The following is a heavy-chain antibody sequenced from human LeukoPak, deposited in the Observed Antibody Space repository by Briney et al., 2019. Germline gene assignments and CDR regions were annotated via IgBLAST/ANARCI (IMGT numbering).Heavy chain of an antibody. D-gene: IGHD3-22*01. Sequence: PGGSLRLSCAASGFTFYDYAMHWVRQAPGKGLEWVSGISCNSGRIDYADSVKGRFTISRDNAKTSLYLQMNSLRAEDTALYYCAKDPYYYDSIRFDYWGQGTLVTVSS. CDR1: GFTFYDYA. J-gene: IGHJ4*02. CDR2: ISCNSGRI. V-gene: IGHV3-9*01. CDR3: AKDPYYYDSIRFDY.